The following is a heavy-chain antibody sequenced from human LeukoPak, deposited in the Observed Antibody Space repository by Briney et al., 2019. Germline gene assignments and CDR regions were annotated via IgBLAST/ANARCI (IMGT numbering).Heavy chain of an antibody. CDR1: GGSFSGYY. CDR3: ASGKVGATLGNWFDP. Sequence: SETLSLTCAVYGGSFSGYYWSWIRQPPGKGLEWIGEINHSGSTNYNPSLKSRVTISVDTSKNQFSLKLSSVTAADTAVYYCASGKVGATLGNWFDPWGQGTLVTVSS. V-gene: IGHV4-34*01. D-gene: IGHD1-26*01. J-gene: IGHJ5*02. CDR2: INHSGST.